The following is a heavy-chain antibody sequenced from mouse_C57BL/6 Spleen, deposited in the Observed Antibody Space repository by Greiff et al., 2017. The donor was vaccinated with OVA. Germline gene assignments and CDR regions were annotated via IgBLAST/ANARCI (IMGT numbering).Heavy chain of an antibody. CDR3: ARSGGVTAAWFAY. J-gene: IGHJ3*01. Sequence: VQLQQPGAELVRPGTSVKLSCKASGYTFTSYWMHRVKQRPGQGLEWIGVIDPSDSYTNYNQKFKGKATLTVDTSSSTAYMQLSSLTSEDSAVYYCARSGGVTAAWFAYWGQGTLVTVSA. V-gene: IGHV1-59*01. CDR1: GYTFTSYW. CDR2: IDPSDSYT. D-gene: IGHD2-3*01.